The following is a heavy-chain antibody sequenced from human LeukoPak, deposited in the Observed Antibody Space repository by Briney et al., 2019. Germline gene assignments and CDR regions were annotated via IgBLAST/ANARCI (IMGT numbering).Heavy chain of an antibody. J-gene: IGHJ3*02. CDR1: GGSISSSSYY. CDR2: IYYSGST. D-gene: IGHD2-21*02. Sequence: SETLSLTCTVSGGSISSSSYYWGWIRQPPGKGLEWIGSIYYSGSTYYNPSLKSRVTILVDTSKNQFSLKLSSVTAADTAVYYCARSYCGGDCYSGSDRYDAFDIWGQGTMVTVSS. V-gene: IGHV4-39*07. CDR3: ARSYCGGDCYSGSDRYDAFDI.